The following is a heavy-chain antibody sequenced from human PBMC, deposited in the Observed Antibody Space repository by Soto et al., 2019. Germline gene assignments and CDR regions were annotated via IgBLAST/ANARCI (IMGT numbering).Heavy chain of an antibody. D-gene: IGHD6-19*01. Sequence: SETLSLTCTVSGGSISSSSYYWGWIRQPPGKGLEWIGSIYYSGSTYYNPSLESRVTLSVDTSKSEFSLHLTSMTAADTALYYCARGLFSSGWYSYFDPWGQGTPVTVSS. CDR1: GGSISSSSYY. CDR3: ARGLFSSGWYSYFDP. CDR2: IYYSGST. J-gene: IGHJ5*02. V-gene: IGHV4-39*01.